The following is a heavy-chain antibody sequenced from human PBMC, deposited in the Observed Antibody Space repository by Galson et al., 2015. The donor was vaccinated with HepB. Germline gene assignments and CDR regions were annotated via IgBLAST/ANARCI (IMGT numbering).Heavy chain of an antibody. Sequence: SLRLSCAASGFTFSNYGIHWVRQAPGKGLEWVAFISYSGNNKHYSGSVKGRFTISRDNSKNTLYLQMSSLTTEDTAIYYCAEGRSVTWTGEPEYDFWGQGTLVTVSS. J-gene: IGHJ4*02. CDR2: ISYSGNNK. CDR1: GFTFSNYG. CDR3: AEGRSVTWTGEPEYDF. V-gene: IGHV3-30*03. D-gene: IGHD3/OR15-3a*01.